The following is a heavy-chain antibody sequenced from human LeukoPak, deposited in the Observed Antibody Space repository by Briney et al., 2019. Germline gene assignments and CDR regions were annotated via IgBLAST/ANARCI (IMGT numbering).Heavy chain of an antibody. CDR3: ARVTYYYDSSGRINWFDP. J-gene: IGHJ5*02. CDR2: ISAYNGNT. D-gene: IGHD3-22*01. Sequence: ASVKVSCKASGYTFTSYGISWVRQAPGQGLEWMGWISAYNGNTNYAQKLQGRVTMTTDTSTSTAYMELSSLRSEDTAVYYCARVTYYYDSSGRINWFDPWGQGTLVTVSS. CDR1: GYTFTSYG. V-gene: IGHV1-18*01.